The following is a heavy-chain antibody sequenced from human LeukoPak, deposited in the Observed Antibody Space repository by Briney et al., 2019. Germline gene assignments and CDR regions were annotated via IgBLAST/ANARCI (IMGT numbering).Heavy chain of an antibody. CDR1: GYTFTSYG. CDR2: ISAYNGNT. Sequence: ASVKVSCKASGYTFTSYGISWVRQAPGQGLEWMGWISAYNGNTNYAQKLQGRVTMTTDTSTSTAYMELRSLRSDDTAVYYCARDLGPYGSTPFDYWGQGTLVTVSS. V-gene: IGHV1-18*01. D-gene: IGHD3-10*01. CDR3: ARDLGPYGSTPFDY. J-gene: IGHJ4*02.